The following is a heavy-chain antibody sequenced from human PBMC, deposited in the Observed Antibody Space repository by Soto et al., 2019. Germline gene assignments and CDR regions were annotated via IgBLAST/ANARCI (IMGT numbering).Heavy chain of an antibody. CDR3: ASRRGIRLYDAFDI. J-gene: IGHJ3*02. CDR1: GFTFSSYA. D-gene: IGHD3-16*01. Sequence: GGSLRLSCAASGFTFSSYAMHWVRQAPGKGLEWVAVISYDGSNKYYADSVKGRFTISRDNSKNTLYLQMNSLRAEDTAVYYCASRRGIRLYDAFDIWGQGTMVTVSS. V-gene: IGHV3-30-3*01. CDR2: ISYDGSNK.